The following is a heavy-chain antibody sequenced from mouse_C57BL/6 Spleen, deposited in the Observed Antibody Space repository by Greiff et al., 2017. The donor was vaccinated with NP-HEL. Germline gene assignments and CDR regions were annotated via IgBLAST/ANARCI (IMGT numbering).Heavy chain of an antibody. CDR1: GYSFTGYY. CDR3: ARLTTVASGY. CDR2: INPSTGGT. V-gene: IGHV1-42*01. Sequence: EVQLQQSGPELVKPGASVKISCKASGYSFTGYYMNWVKQSPEKSLEWIGEINPSTGGTTYNQKFKAKATLTVDKSSSPAYMQLKSLTSEDSAVYYCARLTTVASGYWGQGTTLTVSS. J-gene: IGHJ2*01. D-gene: IGHD1-1*01.